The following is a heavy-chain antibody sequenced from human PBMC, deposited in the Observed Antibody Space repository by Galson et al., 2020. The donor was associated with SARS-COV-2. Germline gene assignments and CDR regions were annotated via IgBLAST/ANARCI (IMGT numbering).Heavy chain of an antibody. D-gene: IGHD1-1*01. V-gene: IGHV3-53*01. CDR1: GFTVSSYY. CDR3: ARGLKLAPLTFDI. CDR2: MYSGGST. J-gene: IGHJ3*02. Sequence: GESLKISCAGSGFTVSSYYMHWVRQAPGKGLEWVSVMYSGGSTWYADSVEGRLTISRDNSKNTTYLQMNSLRAGDTAVYFCARGLKLAPLTFDIWGKGTMVIVSS.